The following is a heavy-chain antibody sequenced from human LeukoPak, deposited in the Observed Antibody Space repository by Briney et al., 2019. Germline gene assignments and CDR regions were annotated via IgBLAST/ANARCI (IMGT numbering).Heavy chain of an antibody. V-gene: IGHV3-49*04. CDR2: IRSKAYGGTT. J-gene: IGHJ4*02. D-gene: IGHD6-13*01. CDR1: GFTFGDYA. Sequence: GGSLRLSCTASGFTFGDYAMSWVRQAPGKGLEWVGFIRSKAYGGTTEYAASVKGRFTISRDDSKSIAYLQMNSLKTEDTAVYYCTRDRRAAAGPYYFDHWGQGTLVTVSS. CDR3: TRDRRAAAGPYYFDH.